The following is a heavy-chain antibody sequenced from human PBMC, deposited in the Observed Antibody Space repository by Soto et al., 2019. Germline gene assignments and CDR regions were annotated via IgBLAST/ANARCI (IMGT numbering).Heavy chain of an antibody. D-gene: IGHD3-3*01. V-gene: IGHV1-69*13. J-gene: IGHJ6*02. CDR1: GGTFSSYA. Sequence: GASVKVSCKASGGTFSSYAISWVRQAPGQGLEWMGGIIPIFGTANYAQKFQGRVTITADESTSTAYMELSSLRSEDTAVYYCARIRGGLSGYYGMDVWGQGTTVTVSS. CDR3: ARIRGGLSGYYGMDV. CDR2: IIPIFGTA.